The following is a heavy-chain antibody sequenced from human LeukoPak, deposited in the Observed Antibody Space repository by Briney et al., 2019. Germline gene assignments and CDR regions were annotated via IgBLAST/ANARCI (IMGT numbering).Heavy chain of an antibody. CDR2: IHYSGRT. V-gene: IGHV4-34*01. Sequence: SETLSLTCAVYGGSFSSYYWGWIRQPPGKGLEWIGMIHYSGRTYYNTSLMSRVTISVDTSKDQFSLKLTSVSAADTAVYYCARLPVYSSGWQADFWGQGTLVTVSS. J-gene: IGHJ4*02. D-gene: IGHD6-19*01. CDR1: GGSFSSYY. CDR3: ARLPVYSSGWQADF.